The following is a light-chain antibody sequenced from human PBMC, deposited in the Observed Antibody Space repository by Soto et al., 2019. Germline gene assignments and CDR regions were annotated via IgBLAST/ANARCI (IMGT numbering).Light chain of an antibody. CDR1: SSDVGGYKY. Sequence: QSALTQPASVSGSPGQSITISCTGTSSDVGGYKYVSWYQQHPGKAPKLMIYEVSNRPSGVSDRFSGSKSGNTASLTISGLQAEDEADYYCSSYCSSYTSSNTLVVFGGWTKLTVL. V-gene: IGLV2-14*01. CDR3: SSYTSSNTLVV. CDR2: EVS. J-gene: IGLJ3*02.